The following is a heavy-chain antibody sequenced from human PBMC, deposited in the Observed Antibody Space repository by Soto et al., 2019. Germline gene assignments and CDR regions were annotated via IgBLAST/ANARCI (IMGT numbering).Heavy chain of an antibody. CDR2: IGPSGTST. J-gene: IGHJ4*02. Sequence: GGSLRLSCAASGFSFSTYSMYWVRQTPGKGLEWVSAIGPSGTSTYYADSVKGRFTISRDNSKNTVYLQMNSLRADDTAVYYCAKDVGSLRFYSDYWGQGTLVTVSS. CDR3: AKDVGSLRFYSDY. CDR1: GFSFSTYS. V-gene: IGHV3-23*01. D-gene: IGHD5-12*01.